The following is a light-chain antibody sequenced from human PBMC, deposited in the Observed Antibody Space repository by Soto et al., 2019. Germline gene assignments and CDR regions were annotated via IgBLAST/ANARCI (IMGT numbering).Light chain of an antibody. CDR2: EGS. Sequence: QSVLTQPASVSGSPGQSITISCTGTSSDVGSYNLVSWYQQHPGKAPKLMIYEGSKRPSGVSNRFSGSKSGNTASLTISGLQAEDEADYYCCSYAGSPWVFGGGTQLTV. CDR3: CSYAGSPWV. V-gene: IGLV2-23*01. J-gene: IGLJ3*02. CDR1: SSDVGSYNL.